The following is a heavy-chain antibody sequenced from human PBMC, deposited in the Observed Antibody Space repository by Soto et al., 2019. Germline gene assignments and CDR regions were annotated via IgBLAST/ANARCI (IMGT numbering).Heavy chain of an antibody. V-gene: IGHV1-2*02. D-gene: IGHD6-25*01. Sequence: VALVKVSCKASGYTFTDYHIHWVRQAPGQGLEFMGWINANNGGAGSAQQFQGRVTVTRDTSITTVYMELSNLRSDDTAVYYCAREGGSETLQPSYNWFDTWGQGTLVTVSS. J-gene: IGHJ5*02. CDR2: INANNGGA. CDR3: AREGGSETLQPSYNWFDT. CDR1: GYTFTDYH.